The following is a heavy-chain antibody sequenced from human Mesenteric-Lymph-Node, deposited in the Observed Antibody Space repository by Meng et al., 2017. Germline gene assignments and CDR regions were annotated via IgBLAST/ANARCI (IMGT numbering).Heavy chain of an antibody. CDR1: GYSFTNYW. Sequence: GGSLRLSCKTSGYSFTNYWTGWVRQMPGKGLEWMGLIYPGDSDVRYSPSFKGQVTISADMSISTAYLQWSSLKASDTAMYYCTANRGKSDTFDIWGQGTMVTVSS. CDR3: TANRGKSDTFDI. V-gene: IGHV5-51*01. CDR2: IYPGDSDV. J-gene: IGHJ3*02.